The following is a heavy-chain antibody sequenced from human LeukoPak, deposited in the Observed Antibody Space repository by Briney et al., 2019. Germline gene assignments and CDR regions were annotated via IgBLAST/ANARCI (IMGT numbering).Heavy chain of an antibody. Sequence: GGTLRLSCAASAFTFSSYGMSWVRQAPGKGLEWVSAISGSAGSTYFADSVKGRFTISRDNFKNTLYLQMNSLRAEDTAVYYCAKVTKQWLVDWFDPWGQGTLVTVSS. V-gene: IGHV3-23*01. D-gene: IGHD6-19*01. CDR1: AFTFSSYG. J-gene: IGHJ5*02. CDR2: ISGSAGST. CDR3: AKVTKQWLVDWFDP.